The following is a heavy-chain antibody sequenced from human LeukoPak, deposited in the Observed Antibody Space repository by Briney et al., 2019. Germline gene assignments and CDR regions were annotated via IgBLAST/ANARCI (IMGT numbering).Heavy chain of an antibody. CDR1: GGSISSGGYY. D-gene: IGHD3-3*01. J-gene: IGHJ4*02. CDR3: ARESYDFWSGYSAQFDY. V-gene: IGHV4-31*03. Sequence: SETLSLTCTVSGGSISSGGYYWSWIRQHPGKGLEWIGYIYYSGSTYYNPSLKSRVTMSVDTSKNQFSLKLSSVTAADTAVYYCARESYDFWSGYSAQFDYWGQGTLVTVSS. CDR2: IYYSGST.